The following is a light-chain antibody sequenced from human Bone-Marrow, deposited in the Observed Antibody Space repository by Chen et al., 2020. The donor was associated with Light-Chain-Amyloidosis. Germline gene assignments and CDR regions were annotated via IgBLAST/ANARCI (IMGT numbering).Light chain of an antibody. J-gene: IGKJ1*01. V-gene: IGKV1-6*01. Sequence: AIQMTQSPSSLSASVGDRVTITCRASQGIRTDLGWYQQKPGKAPKLLIYAASSLESGVPSRFSGGGSDTDFTLTISSLQPEDFATYYCLQDYFYPPTFGQGTKVEIK. CDR2: AAS. CDR3: LQDYFYPPT. CDR1: QGIRTD.